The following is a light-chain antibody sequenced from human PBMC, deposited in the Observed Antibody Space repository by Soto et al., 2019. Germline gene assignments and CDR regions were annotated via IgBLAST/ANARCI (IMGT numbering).Light chain of an antibody. CDR3: QSYDSSLSGSV. CDR2: DNS. J-gene: IGLJ2*01. CDR1: SSNIGAGYD. Sequence: QSVLTQPPSVSGAPGQRVTISCSGSSSNIGAGYDVHWYQQLPGTAPKLLIYDNSNRPSGVPDRFSGSKSGTSASLDITGLQAEDEADYYCQSYDSSLSGSVFGGGTKVTVL. V-gene: IGLV1-40*01.